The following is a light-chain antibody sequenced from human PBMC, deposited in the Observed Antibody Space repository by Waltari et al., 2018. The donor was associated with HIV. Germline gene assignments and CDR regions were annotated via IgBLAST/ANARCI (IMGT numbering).Light chain of an antibody. Sequence: DIQMTQFPSSLSASVEDRVTLTCRASHYINHHLNWYQQKSGRAPKLLIYGASILQSGVPSRFSGSGSETEFTLTISSLQPEDFATYYCQQSYSLPNTFGQGTKLEI. CDR3: QQSYSLPNT. V-gene: IGKV1-39*01. J-gene: IGKJ2*01. CDR2: GAS. CDR1: HYINHH.